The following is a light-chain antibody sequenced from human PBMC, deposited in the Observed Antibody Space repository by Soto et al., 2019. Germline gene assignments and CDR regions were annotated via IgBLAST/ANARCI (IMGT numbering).Light chain of an antibody. CDR2: EVS. CDR3: TSYAGTHSFFYV. V-gene: IGLV2-8*01. J-gene: IGLJ1*01. CDR1: SSDVGAYNY. Sequence: QSVLTQPPSASGSPGQSVTISCTGTSSDVGAYNYVSWYQQLPGKAPKLIIYEVSKRPSGVPDRFSGSKSGNTASLTVSGLQAQDEADYYCTSYAGTHSFFYVFGSGTWVTVL.